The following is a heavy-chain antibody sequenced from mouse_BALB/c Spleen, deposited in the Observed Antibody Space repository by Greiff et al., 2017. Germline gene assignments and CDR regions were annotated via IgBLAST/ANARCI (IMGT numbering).Heavy chain of an antibody. CDR3: ARDGRLWYFDV. D-gene: IGHD1-2*01. CDR2: INSNGGST. J-gene: IGHJ1*01. V-gene: IGHV5-6-3*01. Sequence: VQLKESGGGLVQPGGSLKLSCAASGFTFSSYGMSWVRQTPDKRLVLVATINSNGGSTYYPDSVKGRFTISRDNAKNTLYLQMRSLKSEDTAMYYCARDGRLWYFDVWGAGTTVTVSA. CDR1: GFTFSSYG.